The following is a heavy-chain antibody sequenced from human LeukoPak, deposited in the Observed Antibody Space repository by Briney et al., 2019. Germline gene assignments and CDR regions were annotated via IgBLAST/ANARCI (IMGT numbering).Heavy chain of an antibody. D-gene: IGHD3-10*01. J-gene: IGHJ4*02. V-gene: IGHV3-15*01. Sequence: PSETLSLTCTVSGGSISSYYWSWVRQAPGKGLEWVGRIKSKTDGGTTDYAAPVKGRFTISRDDSKNTLYLQMNSLRTEDTAVYYCTTDSRGWFGELLGWGQGTLVTVSS. CDR3: TTDSRGWFGELLG. CDR1: GGSISSYY. CDR2: IKSKTDGGTT.